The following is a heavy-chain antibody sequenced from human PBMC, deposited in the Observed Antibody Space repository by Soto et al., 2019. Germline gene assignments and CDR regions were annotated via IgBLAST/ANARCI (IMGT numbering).Heavy chain of an antibody. Sequence: SQTLSLTCAISGDSVSSSSVTWNWIRQSPSRGLEWLGRTYYRSKWYNDYAEPVKSRITINPDTSKNQFSLHLNSVTPEDTAVYYCVRLIGNSWLDFWGQGTLVTVS. V-gene: IGHV6-1*01. D-gene: IGHD1-26*01. CDR2: TYYRSKWYN. CDR3: VRLIGNSWLDF. J-gene: IGHJ5*01. CDR1: GDSVSSSSVT.